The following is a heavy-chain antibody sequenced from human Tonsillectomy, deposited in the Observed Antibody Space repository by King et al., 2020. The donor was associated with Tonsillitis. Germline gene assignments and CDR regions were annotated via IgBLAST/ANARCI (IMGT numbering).Heavy chain of an antibody. D-gene: IGHD6-6*01. CDR2: IDPDSGAA. CDR1: GYSFSGYF. CDR3: ARHPDLPTSSSANYLDV. Sequence: QLVQSGAEVKRPGASVKVSCQTSGYSFSGYFIHWVRQAPGQGLDWMGRIDPDSGAADYALRFEDRVTITTDTSLKTAYLEVRSLRSEDTAVYYCARHPDLPTSSSANYLDVWGKGTTVTVSS. V-gene: IGHV1-2*06. J-gene: IGHJ6*03.